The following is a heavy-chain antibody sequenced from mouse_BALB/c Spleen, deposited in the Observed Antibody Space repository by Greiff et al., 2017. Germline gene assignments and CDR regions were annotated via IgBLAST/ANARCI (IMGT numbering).Heavy chain of an antibody. CDR1: GYSITSDYA. Sequence: EVKLVESGPGLVKPSQSLSLTCTVTGYSITSDYAWNWIRQFPGNKLEWMGYISYSGSTSYNPSLKSRISITRDTSKNQFFLQLNSVTTEDTATYYCARDSYYYGSSLYYFDYWGQGTTLTVSS. CDR2: ISYSGST. D-gene: IGHD1-1*01. V-gene: IGHV3-2*02. CDR3: ARDSYYYGSSLYYFDY. J-gene: IGHJ2*01.